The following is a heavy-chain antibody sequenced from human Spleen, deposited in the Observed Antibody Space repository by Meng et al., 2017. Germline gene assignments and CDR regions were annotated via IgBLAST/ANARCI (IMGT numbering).Heavy chain of an antibody. D-gene: IGHD5-18*01. Sequence: ASVKVSCKASGYTFTSYAIHWVRQAPGQRLEWMGWINAGNGNTKYSQKFQGRVSITWDTSASTGYMELSSLRSEDTAVYYCARASEGGYSYGFFDYWGQGTLVTVSS. CDR2: INAGNGNT. V-gene: IGHV1-3*01. CDR3: ARASEGGYSYGFFDY. CDR1: GYTFTSYA. J-gene: IGHJ4*02.